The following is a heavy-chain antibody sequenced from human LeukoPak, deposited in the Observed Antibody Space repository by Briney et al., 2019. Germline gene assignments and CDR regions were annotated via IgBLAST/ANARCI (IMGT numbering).Heavy chain of an antibody. J-gene: IGHJ4*02. CDR3: ARGGIAARRLDY. Sequence: SETLSLTCAVYGGSFSGYYWSWIRQPPGKGLEWIGEINHSGSTNYNPSLKSRVTISVDTSKNQFSPKLSSVTAADTAVYYCARGGIAARRLDYWGQGTLVTVSS. V-gene: IGHV4-34*01. D-gene: IGHD6-6*01. CDR2: INHSGST. CDR1: GGSFSGYY.